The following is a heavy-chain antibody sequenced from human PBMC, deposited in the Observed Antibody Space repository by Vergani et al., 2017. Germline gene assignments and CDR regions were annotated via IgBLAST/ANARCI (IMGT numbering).Heavy chain of an antibody. V-gene: IGHV4-61*01. CDR1: GASVNRANYY. J-gene: IGHJ4*02. CDR2: IYHSGGT. CDR3: AGGYRYYDYVWGSYRRNYFDY. D-gene: IGHD3-16*02. Sequence: QVQLQESGPGLVKPSETLSLTCTVSGASVNRANYYWSWIRQTPGTGLEWIGFIYHSGGTCYSPSLKSRVTISVDTSKNQFSLKLSYVTAADTAVYYCAGGYRYYDYVWGSYRRNYFDYWGQGTLVTVSS.